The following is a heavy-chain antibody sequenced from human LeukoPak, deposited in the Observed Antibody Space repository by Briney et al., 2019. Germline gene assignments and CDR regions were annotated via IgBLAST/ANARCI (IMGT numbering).Heavy chain of an antibody. CDR1: GFTFSNYA. Sequence: GGSLRLSCAASGFTFSNYAMSWVRQAPGKGLEWVAVISYDGSNKYYADSVKGRFTISRDNSKNTLYLQMNSLRAEDTAVYYCAKDQFYSGYDLPDYWGQGTLVTVSS. J-gene: IGHJ4*02. CDR2: ISYDGSNK. V-gene: IGHV3-30*18. D-gene: IGHD5-12*01. CDR3: AKDQFYSGYDLPDY.